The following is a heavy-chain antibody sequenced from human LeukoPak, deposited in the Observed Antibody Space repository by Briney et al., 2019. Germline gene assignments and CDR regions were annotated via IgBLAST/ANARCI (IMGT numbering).Heavy chain of an antibody. CDR3: AKVNDYGDYVSFDY. CDR2: IRYDGSNK. V-gene: IGHV3-30*02. CDR1: GFTFSSYG. Sequence: GGSLRLSCAASGFTFSSYGMHWARQAPGKGLEWVAFIRYDGSNKYYADSVKGRFTISRDNSKNTLYLQMNSLRAEDTAVYYCAKVNDYGDYVSFDYWGQGTLVTVSS. D-gene: IGHD4-17*01. J-gene: IGHJ4*02.